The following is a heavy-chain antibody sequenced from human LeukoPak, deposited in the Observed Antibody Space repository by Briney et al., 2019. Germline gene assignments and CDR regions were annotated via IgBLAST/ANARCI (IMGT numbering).Heavy chain of an antibody. V-gene: IGHV3-23*01. D-gene: IGHD4-17*01. Sequence: GGSLRLCCAASGFTFSNYALSWVRQAPGKGLEWISAITGIGLTTYYADSVKGRFTISRDNSKNTIYLQMESLRADDTAVYYCGKGLREHRFDPCGQGTLVTVHS. CDR3: GKGLREHRFDP. J-gene: IGHJ5*02. CDR1: GFTFSNYA. CDR2: ITGIGLTT.